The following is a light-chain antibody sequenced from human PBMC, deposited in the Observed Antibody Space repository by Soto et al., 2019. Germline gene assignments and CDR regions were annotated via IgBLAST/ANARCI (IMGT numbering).Light chain of an antibody. V-gene: IGKV3-20*01. J-gene: IGKJ4*01. Sequence: EIVMTQSPGTLSLSPGERATLSCRASQSVSNNYLAWYQQKPGQAPRPLIYGASIRATGIPDRFTGSGSGTDFTLTISRLEPEDFAVYYCQQYGSSPLTFGGGTKVDIK. CDR3: QQYGSSPLT. CDR2: GAS. CDR1: QSVSNNY.